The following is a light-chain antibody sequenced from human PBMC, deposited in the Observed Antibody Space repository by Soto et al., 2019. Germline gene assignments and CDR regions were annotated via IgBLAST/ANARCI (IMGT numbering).Light chain of an antibody. CDR2: GAS. CDR1: QGIRSY. CDR3: QQLNIFPPLFT. V-gene: IGKV1-9*01. Sequence: DIQLTQSPFFLSASVGDRVTITCRASQGIRSYLAWYQQRPGKAPELLIYGASTLRTGVASRFSGSGSGTEFTLTISGLQPEDFATYFCQQLNIFPPLFTFGPGTKVHIK. J-gene: IGKJ3*01.